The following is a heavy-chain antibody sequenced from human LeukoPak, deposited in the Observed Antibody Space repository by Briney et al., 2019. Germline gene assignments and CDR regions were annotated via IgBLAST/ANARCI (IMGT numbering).Heavy chain of an antibody. D-gene: IGHD3-22*01. CDR1: YYSTNNDY. Sequence: SEILSLTCTVSYYSTNNDYWNWIRQPAGKGLEWIGRIDTDGNTKYSPSLSSRVTMSMDTSKNQFSLKLTSVTASDTAVYYCARGPVTYYYGSEAYRTHLNYYFDAWGQGTLVTVSS. V-gene: IGHV4-4*07. J-gene: IGHJ4*02. CDR3: ARGPVTYYYGSEAYRTHLNYYFDA. CDR2: IDTDGNT.